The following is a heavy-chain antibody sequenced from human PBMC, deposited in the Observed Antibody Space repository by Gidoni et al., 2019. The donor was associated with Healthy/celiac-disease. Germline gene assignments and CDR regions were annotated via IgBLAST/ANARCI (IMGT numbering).Heavy chain of an antibody. Sequence: QVQLQESGPGLVKPSETLSLTCTVPGGSISSYYWSWIRQPPGKGLEWIGYIYYSGSTNYNPSLKSRVTISVDTSKNQFSLKLSSVTAADTAVYYCARGPWSIAAAGTGYYFDYWGQGTLVTVSS. CDR1: GGSISSYY. J-gene: IGHJ4*02. CDR3: ARGPWSIAAAGTGYYFDY. V-gene: IGHV4-59*01. D-gene: IGHD6-13*01. CDR2: IYYSGST.